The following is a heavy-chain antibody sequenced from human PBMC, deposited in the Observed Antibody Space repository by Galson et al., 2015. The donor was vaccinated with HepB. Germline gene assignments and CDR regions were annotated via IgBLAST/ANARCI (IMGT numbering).Heavy chain of an antibody. D-gene: IGHD3-9*01. CDR3: ARSAYYDILTGYSNYWYFDL. Sequence: PALVKPTQTLTLTCTFSGFSLSTSGMCVSWIRQPPGKALEWLARIDWDDDKYYSTSLKTRLTISKDTSKNQVVLTMTNMDPVDTATYYCARSAYYDILTGYSNYWYFDLWGRGTLVTVSS. CDR1: GFSLSTSGMC. V-gene: IGHV2-70*11. CDR2: IDWDDDK. J-gene: IGHJ2*01.